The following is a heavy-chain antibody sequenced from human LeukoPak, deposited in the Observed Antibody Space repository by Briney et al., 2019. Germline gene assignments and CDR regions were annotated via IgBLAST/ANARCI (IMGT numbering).Heavy chain of an antibody. J-gene: IGHJ4*02. D-gene: IGHD6-19*01. CDR1: GFTFSSYS. CDR3: ARDLSRGWYYFDY. Sequence: GGSLRLSCAASGFTFSSYSMTWVRQAPGKGLEWVSSISSSSSYIYYADSVKGRFTISRDNAKNSLYLQMNSLRAEDTAVYYCARDLSRGWYYFDYWGQGTLVTVPS. CDR2: ISSSSSYI. V-gene: IGHV3-21*01.